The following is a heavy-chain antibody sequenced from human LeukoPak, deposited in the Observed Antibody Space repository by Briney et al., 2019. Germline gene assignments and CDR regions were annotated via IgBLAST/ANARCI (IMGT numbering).Heavy chain of an antibody. D-gene: IGHD3-3*01. V-gene: IGHV1-46*01. Sequence: ASVKVSCKASGYTFTSYYMHWMRQAPGQGLEWMGIINPSGGSTSYAQKFQGRVTMTRDTSTSTVYMELSSLRSEDTAVYYCARPYYDFWSGYYGMDVWGQGTTVTVSS. J-gene: IGHJ6*02. CDR2: INPSGGST. CDR1: GYTFTSYY. CDR3: ARPYYDFWSGYYGMDV.